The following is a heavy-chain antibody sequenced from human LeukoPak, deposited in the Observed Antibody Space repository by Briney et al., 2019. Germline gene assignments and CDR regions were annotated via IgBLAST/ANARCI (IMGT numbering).Heavy chain of an antibody. CDR2: ISGSGGSI. J-gene: IGHJ6*02. CDR1: GFTFSSYA. D-gene: IGHD4-17*01. Sequence: GGSLRLSCAASGFTFSSYAMSWVRQAPGKGLEWVSAISGSGGSIYYADSVKGRFTISRDNSKNTLYLQMNSLRAEDTAVYYCAKDDYGDYPYYYYGMDVWGQGATVTVSS. V-gene: IGHV3-23*01. CDR3: AKDDYGDYPYYYYGMDV.